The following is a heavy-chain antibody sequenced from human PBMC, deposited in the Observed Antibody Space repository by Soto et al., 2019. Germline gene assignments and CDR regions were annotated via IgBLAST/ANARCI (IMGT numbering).Heavy chain of an antibody. J-gene: IGHJ3*02. CDR3: ARARLASSQYAFDI. V-gene: IGHV1-18*01. Sequence: ASVKVSCKASGYTFTSYGISWVRQAPGQGLEWMGWISAYNGNTNYAQKLQGRVTMTTDTSTSTAYMELRSLRSDDTAVFYCARARLASSQYAFDIWGQGTMVTVSS. CDR1: GYTFTSYG. CDR2: ISAYNGNT.